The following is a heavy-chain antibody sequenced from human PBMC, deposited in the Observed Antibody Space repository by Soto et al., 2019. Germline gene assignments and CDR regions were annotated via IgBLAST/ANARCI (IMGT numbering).Heavy chain of an antibody. D-gene: IGHD5-18*01. CDR2: ISDDGASI. V-gene: IGHV3-48*03. Sequence: HPGGSLRLSYEASGFSFSSFAMNWVRQAPGRGLEWVSYISDDGASIYYADSLKGRFTISRDNAKNSLSLQMNNLRAEDTAVYYCARENSVQAWLHHFDHWGLGTLVTSPQ. CDR1: GFSFSSFA. CDR3: ARENSVQAWLHHFDH. J-gene: IGHJ4*02.